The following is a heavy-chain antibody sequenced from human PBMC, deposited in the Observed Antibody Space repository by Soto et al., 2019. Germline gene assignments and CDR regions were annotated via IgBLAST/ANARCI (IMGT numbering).Heavy chain of an antibody. CDR3: ARDRVVVVTAILTYYYGMDV. D-gene: IGHD2-21*02. J-gene: IGHJ6*02. CDR1: GGSISSYY. CDR2: IYYSGST. Sequence: SETLSLTCTVSGGSISSYYWSWIRQPPGKGLEWIGYIYYSGSTNYNPSLKSRVTISVDTSKNQFSLKLSSVTAADTAVYYCARDRVVVVTAILTYYYGMDVWGQGTTVTVSS. V-gene: IGHV4-59*01.